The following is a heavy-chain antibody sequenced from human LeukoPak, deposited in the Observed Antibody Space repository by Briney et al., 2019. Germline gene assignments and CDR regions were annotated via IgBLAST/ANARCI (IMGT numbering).Heavy chain of an antibody. J-gene: IGHJ4*02. CDR3: AKGGKTIMCPTSCYDY. V-gene: IGHV3-23*01. Sequence: GGSLRLSCTASGFTFSGYSMNWIRQAPGRGLEWVSVISGSGGSPDYTDSVKGRFTISRDNSKNTLYLQMNSLRAEDTAVYYCAKGGKTIMCPTSCYDYWGQGTLVTVSS. CDR2: ISGSGGSP. CDR1: GFTFSGYS. D-gene: IGHD2-2*01.